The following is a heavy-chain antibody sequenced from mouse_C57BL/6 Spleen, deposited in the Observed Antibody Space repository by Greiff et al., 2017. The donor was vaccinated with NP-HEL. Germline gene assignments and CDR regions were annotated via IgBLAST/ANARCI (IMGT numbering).Heavy chain of an antibody. J-gene: IGHJ4*01. CDR1: GYTFTSYW. CDR3: ARRGSWYDYDDVPAMDY. CDR2: IDPSDSYT. D-gene: IGHD2-4*01. V-gene: IGHV1-69*01. Sequence: VQLQQPGAELVMPGASVKLSCKASGYTFTSYWMHWVKQRPGQGLEWIGEIDPSDSYTNYNQKFKGKSTLTVDKSSSTAYMQRSSLTSEDSAVYYCARRGSWYDYDDVPAMDYWGQGTSVTVSS.